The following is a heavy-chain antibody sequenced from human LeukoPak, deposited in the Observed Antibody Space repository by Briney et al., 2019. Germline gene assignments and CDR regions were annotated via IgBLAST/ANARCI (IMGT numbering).Heavy chain of an antibody. D-gene: IGHD2-2*01. J-gene: IGHJ6*03. V-gene: IGHV4-4*07. Sequence: SETLSLTCTVSGGSISSYYWSWIRQPAGKGLEWIGRIYTSGSTHYNPSLKSRVTMSVDTSKNQFSLKLSSVTAADTAVYYCARAGYCSSTSCYEPWGGYYYYMDVWGKGTTVTISS. CDR1: GGSISSYY. CDR2: IYTSGST. CDR3: ARAGYCSSTSCYEPWGGYYYYMDV.